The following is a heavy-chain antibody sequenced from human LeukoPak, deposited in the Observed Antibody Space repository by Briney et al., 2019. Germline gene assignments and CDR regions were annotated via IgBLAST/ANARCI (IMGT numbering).Heavy chain of an antibody. V-gene: IGHV1-18*01. CDR3: ARGWDSSGYYYFDY. J-gene: IGHJ4*02. CDR1: GYTFTSYV. D-gene: IGHD3-22*01. CDR2: ISAYNGNT. Sequence: ASVKVSCKASGYTFTSYVSSWVRQAPGQGLEWMGWISAYNGNTNYAQKLQGRVTMTTDTSTSTAYMELRSLRSDDTAVYYCARGWDSSGYYYFDYWGQGTLVTVSS.